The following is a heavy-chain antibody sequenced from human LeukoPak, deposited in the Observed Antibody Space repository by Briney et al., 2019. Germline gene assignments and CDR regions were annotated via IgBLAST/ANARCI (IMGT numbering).Heavy chain of an antibody. CDR3: ARAPPSGWQRFFDY. CDR2: ISSSSSYI. D-gene: IGHD6-19*01. Sequence: PGGSLRLSCAASGFTFSSYSMNWVRQAPGKGLEWVSSISSSSSYIYYADSVKGRFTISRDNAKNSLYLQMNSLRAEDTAVYYCARAPPSGWQRFFDYWGQGTLVTVSS. J-gene: IGHJ4*02. V-gene: IGHV3-21*01. CDR1: GFTFSSYS.